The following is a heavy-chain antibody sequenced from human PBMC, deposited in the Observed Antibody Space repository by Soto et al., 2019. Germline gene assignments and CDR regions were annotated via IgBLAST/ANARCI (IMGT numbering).Heavy chain of an antibody. V-gene: IGHV5-51*01. Sequence: GESLKISCTGSGYSFTSYWIGWLRQTPGKGLEWMGIIYPGDSDTRYSPSFQGQVTISADKSTSTAYLQWSSLKASDSAMYYCARYDYGDYSYYYGMYVWGQGTMVTVSS. CDR2: IYPGDSDT. J-gene: IGHJ6*02. CDR3: ARYDYGDYSYYYGMYV. CDR1: GYSFTSYW. D-gene: IGHD4-17*01.